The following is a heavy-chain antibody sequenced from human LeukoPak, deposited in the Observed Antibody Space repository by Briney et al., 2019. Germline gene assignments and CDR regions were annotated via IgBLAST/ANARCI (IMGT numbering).Heavy chain of an antibody. Sequence: GGSLRLSCAASGFIFPEYGMTWVRQAPGKGLEWVSGINWNGGRTGYADSVKGRFTISRDNAKNSLYLQMNTLRAEDTALYYCARAGKWELPYDAFDIWGQGTMVTVSS. CDR3: ARAGKWELPYDAFDI. J-gene: IGHJ3*02. CDR1: GFIFPEYG. V-gene: IGHV3-20*04. D-gene: IGHD1-26*01. CDR2: INWNGGRT.